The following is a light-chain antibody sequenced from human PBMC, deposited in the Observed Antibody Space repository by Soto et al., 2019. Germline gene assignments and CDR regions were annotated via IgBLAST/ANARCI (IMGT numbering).Light chain of an antibody. V-gene: IGKV3-15*01. J-gene: IGKJ1*01. CDR1: QRVNSN. Sequence: ETVMTQSPAALSVAPGERATLSCRASQRVNSNVAWYHKKPGKAPRLLIYAASTRATGIPARFSGSGSGTDFTLTISSLLSEDFAVYYCKQYNIWPLQIFGQGTKVEVQ. CDR3: KQYNIWPLQI. CDR2: AAS.